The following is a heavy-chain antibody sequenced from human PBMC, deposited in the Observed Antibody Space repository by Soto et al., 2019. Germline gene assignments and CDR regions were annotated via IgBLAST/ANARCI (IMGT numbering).Heavy chain of an antibody. J-gene: IGHJ4*02. Sequence: SDTLSLTCTVSGGSLSSGGYYWSWIRQHPGKGLEWIGYIYYSGSTYYNPSLKSRVTISVDTSKNQFSLKLSSVTAADTAVYYCASSLNCSGGSCYDYWGQGTLVNVSS. V-gene: IGHV4-31*03. CDR1: GGSLSSGGYY. CDR3: ASSLNCSGGSCYDY. CDR2: IYYSGST. D-gene: IGHD2-15*01.